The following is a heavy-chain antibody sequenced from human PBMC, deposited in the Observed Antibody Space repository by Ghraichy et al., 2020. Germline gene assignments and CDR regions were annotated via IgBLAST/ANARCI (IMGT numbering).Heavy chain of an antibody. J-gene: IGHJ3*02. Sequence: GGSLRLSCAASGFTLSDYYMSWIRQAPGKGLEWVSYISTSGYTVYYADSVRGRFTISRDDAENSLSLQMNSLRADDTAVYYCARVRYCSSPSCRHFDSFDIWGQGTKVTVSS. D-gene: IGHD2-2*01. CDR2: ISTSGYTV. CDR1: GFTLSDYY. CDR3: ARVRYCSSPSCRHFDSFDI. V-gene: IGHV3-11*01.